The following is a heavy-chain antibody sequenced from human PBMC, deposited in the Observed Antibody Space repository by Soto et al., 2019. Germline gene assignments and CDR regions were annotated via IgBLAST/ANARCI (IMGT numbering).Heavy chain of an antibody. D-gene: IGHD3-16*02. J-gene: IGHJ4*02. CDR1: GFTFNNAW. CDR3: TTERVYDYVWGSYRPFGY. CDR2: IKSKTDGGTT. Sequence: EVQLVESGGGLVKPGGSLRLSCAASGFTFNNAWMSWVRQAPGKGLEWVGRIKSKTDGGTTDYAAPVKGRFTISRDDSKTTLYLQMNSLKTEDTAVYYCTTERVYDYVWGSYRPFGYWGQGTLVTVSS. V-gene: IGHV3-15*01.